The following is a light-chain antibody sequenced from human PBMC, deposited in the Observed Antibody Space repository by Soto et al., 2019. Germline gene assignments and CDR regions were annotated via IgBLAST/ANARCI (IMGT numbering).Light chain of an antibody. Sequence: EIVLTQSPATLSLSPGERANLSCRASQNVHSNLAWYQQKPGQAPRLLIYGTSTRAAGIPARFSGSWSGTEFTLTISILQSEDFAVDYCQQYNNWRTFGQGTKVDIK. CDR2: GTS. CDR3: QQYNNWRT. V-gene: IGKV3-15*01. J-gene: IGKJ1*01. CDR1: QNVHSN.